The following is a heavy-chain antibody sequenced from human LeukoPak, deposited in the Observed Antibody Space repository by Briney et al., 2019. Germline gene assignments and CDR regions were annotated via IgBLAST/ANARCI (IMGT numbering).Heavy chain of an antibody. Sequence: PGRSLRLSCAASGFTFDDYAMHWVRQAPGKGLEWVSGISWNSGSIGYADSVKGRFTISRDNAKNSLYLQMNSLRAEDTALYYCAKARSYDSSGYYFYFDYWGQGTLVTVSS. J-gene: IGHJ4*02. CDR3: AKARSYDSSGYYFYFDY. CDR1: GFTFDDYA. CDR2: ISWNSGSI. V-gene: IGHV3-9*01. D-gene: IGHD3-22*01.